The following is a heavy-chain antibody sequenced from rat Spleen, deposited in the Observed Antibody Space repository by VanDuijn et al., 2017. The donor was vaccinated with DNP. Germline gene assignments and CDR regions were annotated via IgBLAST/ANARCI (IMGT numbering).Heavy chain of an antibody. Sequence: EVQLVETGGSLVQPGKSLKLTCATSGFTFSNAWMHWVRQSPEKQLEWVAQIKAKSNNYATYYAESVKGRCTISRDDSKSSVYLQMNSLKEEDTAIYYCSSSHHWGQGVMVTVAS. CDR1: GFTFSNAW. CDR2: IKAKSNNYAT. J-gene: IGHJ2*01. CDR3: SSSHH. V-gene: IGHV6-8*01.